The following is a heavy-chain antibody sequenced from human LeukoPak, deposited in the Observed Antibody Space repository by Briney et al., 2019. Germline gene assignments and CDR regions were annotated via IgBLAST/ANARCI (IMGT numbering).Heavy chain of an antibody. CDR3: ASRYYYDSSGYYNVDY. V-gene: IGHV3-53*01. CDR2: IYSGGST. Sequence: GGSLRLSCAASGFTFSSKYMSWVRQAPGKGLEGVSIIYSGGSTYYTDSVTGRFTISRDNSKNTLYLQMNSLRAEDTAVYYCASRYYYDSSGYYNVDYWGQGTLVTVSS. CDR1: GFTFSSKY. D-gene: IGHD3-22*01. J-gene: IGHJ4*02.